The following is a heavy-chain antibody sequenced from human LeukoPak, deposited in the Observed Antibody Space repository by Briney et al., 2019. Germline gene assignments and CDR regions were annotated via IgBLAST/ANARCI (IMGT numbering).Heavy chain of an antibody. Sequence: PSVTLSLTCTVSGGSISSGDYYWSWIRQPPGKGLEWIGYIYYSGSTYYNPSLKSRVTISVDTSKNQFSLKLSSVTAADTAMYYCASSYYYDSSGTGNWFDPWGQGTLVTVSS. CDR3: ASSYYYDSSGTGNWFDP. CDR1: GGSISSGDYY. D-gene: IGHD3-22*01. V-gene: IGHV4-30-4*01. J-gene: IGHJ5*02. CDR2: IYYSGST.